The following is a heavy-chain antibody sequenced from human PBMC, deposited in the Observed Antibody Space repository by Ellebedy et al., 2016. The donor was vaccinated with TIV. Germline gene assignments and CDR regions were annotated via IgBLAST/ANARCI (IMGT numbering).Heavy chain of an antibody. CDR3: VSSASMDAFDL. CDR2: LYYTGST. Sequence: SETLSLTCAVSGDSLSDNYWTWIRQAPGKGLEWIGYLYYTGSTNYNPSLKSRVTISVNTPRNQFSLKLSSVTTADTAVYYCVSSASMDAFDLWGQGTMVTVSS. J-gene: IGHJ3*01. CDR1: GDSLSDNY. V-gene: IGHV4-59*01. D-gene: IGHD3-16*01.